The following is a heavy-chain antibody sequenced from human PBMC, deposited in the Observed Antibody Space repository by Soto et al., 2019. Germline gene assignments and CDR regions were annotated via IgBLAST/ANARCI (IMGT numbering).Heavy chain of an antibody. CDR3: ARAESVQTSWFES. V-gene: IGHV4-34*01. J-gene: IGHJ5*01. CDR1: AVSFTNYS. D-gene: IGHD6-6*01. CDR2: VNHSGEA. Sequence: SETLSLASVVYAVSFTNYSCICVRQPPEKCREWIGEVNHSGEATYNPSLQSRVTISLDTTKSHLSLKMNSVTAADTAIYFCARAESVQTSWFESWGQGTLVTVS.